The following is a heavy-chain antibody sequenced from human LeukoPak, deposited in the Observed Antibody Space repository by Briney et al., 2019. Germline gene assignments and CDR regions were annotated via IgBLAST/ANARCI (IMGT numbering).Heavy chain of an antibody. CDR3: ARGYSSSFGY. CDR2: IYYSRST. J-gene: IGHJ4*02. Sequence: SETLSLTCTVSGGSISSHYWSWIRQPPGKGLEGIGYIYYSRSTNYNPSLKSRVTISVDTSKNQFSLKLSSVTAADTAVYYCARGYSSSFGYWGQGTLVTVSS. V-gene: IGHV4-59*11. CDR1: GGSISSHY. D-gene: IGHD6-13*01.